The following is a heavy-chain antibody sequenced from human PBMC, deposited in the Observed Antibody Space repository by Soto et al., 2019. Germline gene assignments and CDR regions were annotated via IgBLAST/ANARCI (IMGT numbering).Heavy chain of an antibody. CDR1: GSPFNDYA. J-gene: IGHJ1*01. CDR3: VKDESINWYSGHFRH. Sequence: GGSLRPSCAASGSPFNDYALPWVRQVPGKGLEWVSGINWNSGSIGYGDSVKGRFAISRDNAKNSLHLQMNSLSAEDTAFYYCVKDESINWYSGHFRHWGQGSLVTVTA. CDR2: INWNSGSI. V-gene: IGHV3-9*01. D-gene: IGHD6-13*01.